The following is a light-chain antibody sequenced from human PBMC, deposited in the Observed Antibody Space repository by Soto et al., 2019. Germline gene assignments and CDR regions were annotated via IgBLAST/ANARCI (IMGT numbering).Light chain of an antibody. J-gene: IGLJ2*01. Sequence: QSVLTQPPSASGTPGQRVTISCSGATSNFGTKSVNWYQHLPGAAPRLLIYNSDQRPSGVPDRFSGSKSGTSASLAISGLQSADEGDYFCASWHDILHGPLFGGGTKLTVL. CDR2: NSD. V-gene: IGLV1-44*01. CDR1: TSNFGTKS. CDR3: ASWHDILHGPL.